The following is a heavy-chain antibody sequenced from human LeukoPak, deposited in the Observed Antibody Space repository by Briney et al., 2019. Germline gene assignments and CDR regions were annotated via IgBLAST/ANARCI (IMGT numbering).Heavy chain of an antibody. CDR1: GGSFRGYY. D-gene: IGHD2-15*01. V-gene: IGHV4-34*01. J-gene: IGHJ4*02. CDR3: AREDCSAGSCSHFDS. CDR2: INHSGST. Sequence: PSETLSLTCAVYGGSFRGYYWSWIRQPPGKGLEWIGEINHSGSTNYNPSLESRVTISVDTSKNQFSLKLSSVTAADTSVYYCAREDCSAGSCSHFDSWGQGTLVTVSS.